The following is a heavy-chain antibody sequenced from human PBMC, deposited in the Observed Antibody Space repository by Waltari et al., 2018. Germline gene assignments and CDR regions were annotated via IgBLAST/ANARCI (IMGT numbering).Heavy chain of an antibody. D-gene: IGHD4-17*01. Sequence: EVQLLESGGGLVQPGGSLRLSCAASGFPFSRYAVSWVRQAPGTGLEWVSTISGSGGSTDYADSVKGRFTISRDNSKNTLYLQMNSLRAEDTAVYYSVRSRGYYHYYGMDVWGQGTTVTVSS. CDR3: VRSRGYYHYYGMDV. CDR1: GFPFSRYA. J-gene: IGHJ6*02. V-gene: IGHV3-23*01. CDR2: ISGSGGST.